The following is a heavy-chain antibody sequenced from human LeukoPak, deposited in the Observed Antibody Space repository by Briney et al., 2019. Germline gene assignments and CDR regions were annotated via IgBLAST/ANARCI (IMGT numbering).Heavy chain of an antibody. D-gene: IGHD5-12*01. V-gene: IGHV3-30*02. Sequence: GGSLRLSCAASGFTFSSYAMSWVRQAPGKGLEWVTFIHYDGSNKYYTDSVKGRFAISRDISKNTLYLQMNSLRAEDTAVYFCAKASYSGYDPIDSWGQGTLVTVSS. CDR3: AKASYSGYDPIDS. J-gene: IGHJ4*02. CDR2: IHYDGSNK. CDR1: GFTFSSYA.